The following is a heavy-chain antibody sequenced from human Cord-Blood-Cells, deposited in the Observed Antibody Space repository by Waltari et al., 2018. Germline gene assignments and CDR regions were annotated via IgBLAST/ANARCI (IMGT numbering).Heavy chain of an antibody. CDR2: ISDKGRKK. Sequence: QVQLVESGGGVVQPGRSLRLSCAASGFTFSSYAIHWVRQAPGKGLEGVAFISDKGRKKNYTDPVKGRLPIPRDNSKNTFYLQMNSLRAEDTVVYSCARGVSSGYDFAYWGQGTLVPVSS. D-gene: IGHD5-12*01. CDR3: ARGVSSGYDFAY. J-gene: IGHJ4*02. V-gene: IGHV3-30*04. CDR1: GFTFSSYA.